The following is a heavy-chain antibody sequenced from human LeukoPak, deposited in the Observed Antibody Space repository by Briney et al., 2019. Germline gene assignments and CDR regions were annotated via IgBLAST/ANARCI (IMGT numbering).Heavy chain of an antibody. CDR1: GFTFSDYY. D-gene: IGHD3-10*01. J-gene: IGHJ4*02. CDR3: ARVTIDGSGSYYLDY. V-gene: IGHV3-11*01. CDR2: ISSSGSTI. Sequence: PGGSLRLSCAASGFTFSDYYMSWIRQAPGKGLEWVSYISSSGSTIYYADSVKGRFTISRDNAKNSLYLQMNGLRAEDTAVYYCARVTIDGSGSYYLDYWGQGTLVTVSS.